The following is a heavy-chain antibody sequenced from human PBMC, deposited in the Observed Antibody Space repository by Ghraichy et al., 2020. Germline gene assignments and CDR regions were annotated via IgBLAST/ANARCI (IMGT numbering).Heavy chain of an antibody. J-gene: IGHJ4*02. Sequence: SETLSLTCTVSGGSISSSSYYWGWIRQPPGKGLEWIGSIYYSGSTYYNPSLKSRVTISLDTSKNQFSLKLSSVTAADTAVYYCARVKRGSTSCFKYWGQGTLVTVSS. CDR1: GGSISSSSYY. CDR2: IYYSGST. V-gene: IGHV4-39*01. CDR3: ARVKRGSTSCFKY. D-gene: IGHD2-2*01.